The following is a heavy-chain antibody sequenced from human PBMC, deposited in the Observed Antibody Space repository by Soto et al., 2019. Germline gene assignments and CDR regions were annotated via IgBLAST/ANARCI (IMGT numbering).Heavy chain of an antibody. Sequence: ASVKVSCKASRYTFTNYAIHWVRQAPGQSLEWMGWVDTGNGNTKYSQEFQDRVTITRDTYANTADMELSSLRSEDTAVYYCARDAKWDPRGVEAQQDDYFDHWGQGTPVTVSS. D-gene: IGHD1-26*01. CDR3: ARDAKWDPRGVEAQQDDYFDH. CDR2: VDTGNGNT. J-gene: IGHJ4*02. CDR1: RYTFTNYA. V-gene: IGHV1-3*04.